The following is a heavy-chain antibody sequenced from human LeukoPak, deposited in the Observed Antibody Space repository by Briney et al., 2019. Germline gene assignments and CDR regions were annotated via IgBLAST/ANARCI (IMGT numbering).Heavy chain of an antibody. D-gene: IGHD1-26*01. V-gene: IGHV4-59*08. CDR1: GGSISGYY. Sequence: SETLSLTCTVSGGSISGYYWSWIRQPPGKGLEWIGYIYYSGSSNYNPSFKSRVTISVDTSKNQFSLELSSVTAADTAVYYCARQGGMVASGYYYYGMDVWGQGTTVTVSS. CDR3: ARQGGMVASGYYYYGMDV. J-gene: IGHJ6*02. CDR2: IYYSGSS.